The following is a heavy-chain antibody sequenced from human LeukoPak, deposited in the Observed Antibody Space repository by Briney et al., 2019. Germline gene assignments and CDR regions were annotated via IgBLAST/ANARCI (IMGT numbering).Heavy chain of an antibody. CDR1: GYTFTSYG. D-gene: IGHD3-22*01. J-gene: IGHJ4*02. Sequence: ASVKVSCKASGYTFTSYGISWVRQAPGQGLEWMGWISAYNGNTNYAQKLQGRVTMTTDTSTSTAYMELRSLRSDDTAVYYCARVPGDYDSSGYCHYRDPGCFDYWGQGTLVTVSS. CDR3: ARVPGDYDSSGYCHYRDPGCFDY. V-gene: IGHV1-18*01. CDR2: ISAYNGNT.